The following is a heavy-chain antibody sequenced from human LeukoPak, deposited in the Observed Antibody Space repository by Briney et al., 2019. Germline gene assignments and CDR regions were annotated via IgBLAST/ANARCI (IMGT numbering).Heavy chain of an antibody. CDR1: GGSFSGYY. D-gene: IGHD5-12*01. V-gene: IGHV4-34*01. J-gene: IGHJ4*02. CDR3: ARGPYSGYTLRPLDY. Sequence: ASETLSLTCAVYGGSFSGYYWSWIRQPPGKGLEWIGEINHSGSTNYNPSLKSRVTISVDTSKNQFSLKLTSVIAADTAVYYCARGPYSGYTLRPLDYWGQGTLVTVSS. CDR2: INHSGST.